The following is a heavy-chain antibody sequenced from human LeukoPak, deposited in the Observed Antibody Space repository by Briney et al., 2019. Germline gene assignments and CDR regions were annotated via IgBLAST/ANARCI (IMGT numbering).Heavy chain of an antibody. Sequence: SETLSLTCTVSGGSISSGSYFWSWIRQSAGKGLEWIGRIDSSGNTNYNPSLKSRVTISLDTSKNQFSLKLSSVTAADTAVYYCARVGQWLAVGSFDYWGQGTLVTVSS. V-gene: IGHV4-61*02. CDR2: IDSSGNT. CDR1: GGSISSGSYF. CDR3: ARVGQWLAVGSFDY. D-gene: IGHD6-19*01. J-gene: IGHJ4*02.